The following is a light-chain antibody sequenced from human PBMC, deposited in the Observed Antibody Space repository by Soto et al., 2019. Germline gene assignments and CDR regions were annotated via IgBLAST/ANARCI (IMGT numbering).Light chain of an antibody. CDR2: GND. CDR1: SSNIGGNT. CDR3: AAWDDRLNAFV. Sequence: QSVLTQPPSASGTPGQRVTISCSGSSSNIGGNTVNWYQQLPGTAPKLLIYGNDQRPSGVPDRFSGSKSGTSASLAISGLQSEDEADYHCAAWDDRLNAFVFGTGTKLTVL. V-gene: IGLV1-44*01. J-gene: IGLJ1*01.